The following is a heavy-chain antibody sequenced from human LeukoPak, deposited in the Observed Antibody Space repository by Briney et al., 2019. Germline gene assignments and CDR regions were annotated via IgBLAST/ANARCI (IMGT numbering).Heavy chain of an antibody. D-gene: IGHD5-24*01. CDR2: IYYSGST. V-gene: IGHV4-30-4*01. Sequence: SQTLSLTCTVSGGSISSGDYSWSWIRQPPGKGLEWIGYIYYSGSTYYNPSLKSRVTISVDTSKNQFSLKLSSVTAADTAVYYCARDRQRRDGDAFDIWGQGTMVTVSS. J-gene: IGHJ3*02. CDR3: ARDRQRRDGDAFDI. CDR1: GGSISSGDYS.